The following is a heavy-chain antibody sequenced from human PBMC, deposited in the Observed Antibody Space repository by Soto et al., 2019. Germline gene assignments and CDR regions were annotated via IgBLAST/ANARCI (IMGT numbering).Heavy chain of an antibody. D-gene: IGHD2-8*01. Sequence: DVQLLESGGDLVQPGGSLRLSCATSGFSFSANTMAWVRQAPGKGLEWVSEILTSGDTFYAESVKGRFTISRDNSKNTLYHQMKSLRVGDTALYYCAKYRHPDGVWTFDSWGQGTLVTVSS. J-gene: IGHJ4*02. CDR3: AKYRHPDGVWTFDS. CDR2: ILTSGDT. CDR1: GFSFSANT. V-gene: IGHV3-23*01.